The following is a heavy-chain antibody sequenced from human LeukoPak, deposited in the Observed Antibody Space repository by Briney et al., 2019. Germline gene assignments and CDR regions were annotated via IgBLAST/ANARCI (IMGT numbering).Heavy chain of an antibody. CDR3: ARVISAGYYGSGSPLLDY. Sequence: SETLSLTCAVSGGSISSSNWWSWVRQPPGKGLEWIGEIYHSGSTNYNPSLKSRVTISVDKSKNQFSLKLSSVTAADTAVYYCARVISAGYYGSGSPLLDYWGQGTLVTVSS. J-gene: IGHJ4*02. CDR2: IYHSGST. D-gene: IGHD3-10*01. V-gene: IGHV4-4*02. CDR1: GGSISSSNW.